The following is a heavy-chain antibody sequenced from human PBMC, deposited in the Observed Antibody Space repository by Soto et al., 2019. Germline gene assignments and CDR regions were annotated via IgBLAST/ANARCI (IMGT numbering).Heavy chain of an antibody. CDR1: GFTFNNYG. J-gene: IGHJ4*02. CDR2: ISGSGDST. CDR3: AKGSEWLSRNGDLDY. V-gene: IGHV3-23*01. Sequence: GGSLRLSCAASGFTFNNYGMSWVRQAPGKGLEWVSAISGSGDSTYYADSVRGRFRISRDNSKNTLYLQMNSLRGEDTAVYYCAKGSEWLSRNGDLDYWGQGTRVTVSS. D-gene: IGHD3-3*01.